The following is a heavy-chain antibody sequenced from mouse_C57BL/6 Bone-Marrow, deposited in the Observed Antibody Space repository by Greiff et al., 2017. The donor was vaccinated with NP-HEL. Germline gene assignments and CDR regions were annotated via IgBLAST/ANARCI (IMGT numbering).Heavy chain of an antibody. CDR3: ARWLLRKFDY. V-gene: IGHV1-82*01. Sequence: VQVVESGPELVKPGASVKISCKASGYAFSSSWMNWVKQRPGKGLEWIGRIYPGDGDTNYNGKFKGKATLTADKSSSTAYMQLSSLTSEDSAVYFCARWLLRKFDYWGQGTTLTVSS. D-gene: IGHD2-3*01. J-gene: IGHJ2*01. CDR1: GYAFSSSW. CDR2: IYPGDGDT.